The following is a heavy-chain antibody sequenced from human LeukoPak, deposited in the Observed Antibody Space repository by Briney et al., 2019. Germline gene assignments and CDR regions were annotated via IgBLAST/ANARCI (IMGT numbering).Heavy chain of an antibody. CDR3: ARQTQGLYYYDSSGYYSRGGYYYYYGMDV. CDR1: GGSFSGYY. J-gene: IGHJ6*02. Sequence: PSETLSLTCAVYGGSFSGYYWSWIRQPTGKGLEWIGEINHSGSTNYNPSLKSRVTISVDTSKNQFSLKLSSVTAADTAVYYCARQTQGLYYYDSSGYYSRGGYYYYYGMDVWGQGTTVTVSS. D-gene: IGHD3-22*01. V-gene: IGHV4-34*01. CDR2: INHSGST.